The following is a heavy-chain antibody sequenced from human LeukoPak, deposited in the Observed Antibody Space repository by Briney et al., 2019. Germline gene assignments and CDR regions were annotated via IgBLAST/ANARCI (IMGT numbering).Heavy chain of an antibody. Sequence: GGSLRLSCAASGFTFSSYAMHWVRQAPGKGLEWVAVISYDGSNKYYADSVKGRFTISRDNSKNTAYLQMNSLKTEDTAVYYCTSMTYDILTGYRNDYWGQGTLVTVSS. CDR1: GFTFSSYA. CDR3: TSMTYDILTGYRNDY. J-gene: IGHJ4*02. CDR2: ISYDGSNK. V-gene: IGHV3-30*04. D-gene: IGHD3-9*01.